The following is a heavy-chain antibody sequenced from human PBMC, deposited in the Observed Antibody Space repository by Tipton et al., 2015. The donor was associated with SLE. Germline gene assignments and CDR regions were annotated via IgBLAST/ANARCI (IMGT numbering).Heavy chain of an antibody. D-gene: IGHD3-10*01. Sequence: TLSLTCTVSGGSISSSSYYWGWIRQPPGKGLEWIGSIYYSGSTNYNPSLKSRVTISVDTSKNQFSLKLSSVTAADTAVYYCAREGRGWDDYWGQGTLVTVSS. CDR3: AREGRGWDDY. CDR2: IYYSGST. J-gene: IGHJ4*02. V-gene: IGHV4-39*07. CDR1: GGSISSSSYY.